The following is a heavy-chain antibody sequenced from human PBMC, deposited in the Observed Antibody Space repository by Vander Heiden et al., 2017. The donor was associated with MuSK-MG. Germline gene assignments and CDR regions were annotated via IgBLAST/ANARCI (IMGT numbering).Heavy chain of an antibody. V-gene: IGHV1-69*01. CDR2: IIPIFGIT. Sequence: QLQLVQSGAAVKKPGSSVKVSCQGSGNTFSNYVVPWVRQAPGQGPEWMGEIIPIFGITNYAQKFQGRVTITADESTTTAYMEWSSLRSGETAVYYCARGGYCTNCVCYVRFFGSWGKGTLVTVS. J-gene: IGHJ4*02. D-gene: IGHD2-8*01. CDR3: ARGGYCTNCVCYVRFFGS. CDR1: GNTFSNYV.